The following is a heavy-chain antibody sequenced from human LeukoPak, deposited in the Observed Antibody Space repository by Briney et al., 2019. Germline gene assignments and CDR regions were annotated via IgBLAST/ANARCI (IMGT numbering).Heavy chain of an antibody. D-gene: IGHD2/OR15-2a*01. Sequence: GGSLRLSCAASGFTFSDYWMSWVRQAPGKGREWVAHIKHDASEKYYVDSVKGRFTISRDNAKNSLYLPMNSLRAEDTAVYYCARTSKYSFDIWGQGTMVTVSS. CDR3: ARTSKYSFDI. J-gene: IGHJ3*02. V-gene: IGHV3-7*04. CDR1: GFTFSDYW. CDR2: IKHDASEK.